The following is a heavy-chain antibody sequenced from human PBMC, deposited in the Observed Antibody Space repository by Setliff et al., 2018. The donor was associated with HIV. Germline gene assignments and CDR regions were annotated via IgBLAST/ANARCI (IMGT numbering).Heavy chain of an antibody. Sequence: PSETLSLTCAVYGGSFSDYYWSWIRQPPGKGLEWIGEINHSGTTNYNPSLKSRVTLSVDTSKNQFSLMLGSVTPADTAVYYCARSLRRARAVGGVIVNFGYFDYWGQGTPVTVSS. CDR3: ARSLRRARAVGGVIVNFGYFDY. D-gene: IGHD3-16*02. CDR2: INHSGTT. J-gene: IGHJ4*02. V-gene: IGHV4-34*01. CDR1: GGSFSDYY.